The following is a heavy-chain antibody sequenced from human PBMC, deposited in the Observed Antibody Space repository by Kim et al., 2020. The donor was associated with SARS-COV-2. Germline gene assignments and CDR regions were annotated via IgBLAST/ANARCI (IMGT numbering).Heavy chain of an antibody. CDR3: TRAYGSGSYYKGYNWFDP. D-gene: IGHD3-10*01. J-gene: IGHJ5*02. V-gene: IGHV3-49*02. Sequence: KGRVTISRDDSKSIAYLQMNSLKTEDTAVYYCTRAYGSGSYYKGYNWFDPWGQGTLVTVSS.